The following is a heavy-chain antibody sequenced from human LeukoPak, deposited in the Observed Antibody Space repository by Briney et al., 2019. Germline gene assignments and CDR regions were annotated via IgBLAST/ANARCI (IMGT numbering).Heavy chain of an antibody. CDR1: GGSICSSSYY. CDR3: ARHPKKLLWFGTLGAFDI. V-gene: IGHV4-39*01. Sequence: SETLSLTCTVSGGSICSSSYYWGWIRQPPGKGLEWIGSIYYSGSTYYNPSLKSRVTISVDTSKNQFSLKLSSVTAADTAVYYCARHPKKLLWFGTLGAFDIWGQGTMVTVSS. J-gene: IGHJ3*02. D-gene: IGHD3-10*01. CDR2: IYYSGST.